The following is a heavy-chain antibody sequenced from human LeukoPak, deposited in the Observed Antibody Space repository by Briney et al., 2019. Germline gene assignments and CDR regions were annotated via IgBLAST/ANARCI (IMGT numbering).Heavy chain of an antibody. D-gene: IGHD1-26*01. CDR3: ARGGAVGTTTYFQH. CDR1: GYSFSTYW. V-gene: IGHV5-51*01. CDR2: INPADSHT. Sequence: GESLKISCKGSGYSFSTYWIGWVRQMPGKGLEWMGIINPADSHTRYSPSFQGQVTISADKSITTAYLQWSSLKASDTAMYYCARGGAVGTTTYFQHWGQGTLVTVSS. J-gene: IGHJ1*01.